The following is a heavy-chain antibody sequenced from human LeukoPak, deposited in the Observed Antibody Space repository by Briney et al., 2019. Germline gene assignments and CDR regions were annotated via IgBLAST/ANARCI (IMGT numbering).Heavy chain of an antibody. CDR2: ISSSSGYI. V-gene: IGHV3-21*01. Sequence: GGSLRLSCAASGFTFSSYSMNRVRQAPGKGLGWVSSISSSSGYIYYADSVKGRFTISRDNAKNSLYLQMNSLRAEDTAVYYCARGLDTAMAAWGQGTLVTVS. CDR3: ARGLDTAMAA. D-gene: IGHD5-18*01. CDR1: GFTFSSYS. J-gene: IGHJ5*02.